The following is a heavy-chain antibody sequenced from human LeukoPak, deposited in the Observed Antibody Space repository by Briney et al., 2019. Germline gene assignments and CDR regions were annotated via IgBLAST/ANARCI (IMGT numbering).Heavy chain of an antibody. CDR3: AKGGKWDVTPFDY. J-gene: IGHJ4*02. Sequence: GGSLRLSCAASGFTLGTYWMHWVRQVPGKGAVWISRINTDASSTSYADSVKGRFTISRDNSKNTLYLQVNSLRAEDTAVYYCAKGGKWDVTPFDYWGQGTLVTVSS. CDR1: GFTLGTYW. V-gene: IGHV3-74*01. CDR2: INTDASST. D-gene: IGHD1-26*01.